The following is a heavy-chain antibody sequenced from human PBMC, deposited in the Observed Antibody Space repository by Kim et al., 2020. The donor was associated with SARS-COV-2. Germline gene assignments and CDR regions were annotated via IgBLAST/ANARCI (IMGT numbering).Heavy chain of an antibody. D-gene: IGHD2-2*01. J-gene: IGHJ6*02. CDR3: ARERCTSCARYYYYGMDV. Sequence: GGSLRLSCAASGFTVSSNYMSWVRQAPGKGLEWVSVNYSGGSTYYADSVKGRFTISRDNSKNTLYLQMNSLRAEDTAVYYCARERCTSCARYYYYGMDVWGQGTTVTVSS. V-gene: IGHV3-53*01. CDR1: GFTVSSNY. CDR2: NYSGGST.